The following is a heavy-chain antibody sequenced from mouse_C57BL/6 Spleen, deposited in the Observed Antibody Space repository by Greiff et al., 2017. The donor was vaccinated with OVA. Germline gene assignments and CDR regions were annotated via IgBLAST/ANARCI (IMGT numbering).Heavy chain of an antibody. CDR1: GYTFTEYT. V-gene: IGHV1-62-2*01. D-gene: IGHD2-2*01. CDR3: ARHDEGAYGYDLWFAY. J-gene: IGHJ3*01. Sequence: VKLMESGAELVKPGASVKLSCKASGYTFTEYTIHWVKQRSGQGLEWIGWFYPGSGSIKYNEKFKDKATLTADKSSSTVYMELSRLTSEDSAVYFCARHDEGAYGYDLWFAYWGQGTLVTVSA. CDR2: FYPGSGSI.